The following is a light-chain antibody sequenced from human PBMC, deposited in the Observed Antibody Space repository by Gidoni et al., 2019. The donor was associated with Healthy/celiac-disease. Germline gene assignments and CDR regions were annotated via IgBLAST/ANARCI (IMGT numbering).Light chain of an antibody. CDR1: NIGSKS. CDR2: YDR. J-gene: IGLJ3*02. CDR3: QVWDSSSDHRV. V-gene: IGLV3-21*04. Sequence: YVLTQPPSVSVAPGKTARITCGGNNIGSKSVHWYQQTPGQDPVLFIYYDRDRPSGIPERFSGSNSGNTATLTISRVEAGDEADYYCQVWDSSSDHRVFGGGTKLTVL.